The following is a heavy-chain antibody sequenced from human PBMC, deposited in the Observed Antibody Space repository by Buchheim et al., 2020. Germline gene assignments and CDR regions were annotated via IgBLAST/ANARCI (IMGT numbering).Heavy chain of an antibody. V-gene: IGHV4-59*12. J-gene: IGHJ5*02. CDR3: ARSLQSRRGGVLVPAATGDGWFDP. CDR1: GGSISSNY. CDR2: MHYSGTT. Sequence: QVQLQESGPGLVKPSETLSLTCTVSGGSISSNYWMWIRQPPGKGLEWIGYMHYSGTTNYHPSLRSRVTLSVDTSKNQFSLKLSSVTAADTAVYYCARSLQSRRGGVLVPAATGDGWFDPWGQGTL. D-gene: IGHD2-2*01.